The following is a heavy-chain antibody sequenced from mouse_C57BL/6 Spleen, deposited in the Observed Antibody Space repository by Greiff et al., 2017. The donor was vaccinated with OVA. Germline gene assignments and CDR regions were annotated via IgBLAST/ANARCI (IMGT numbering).Heavy chain of an antibody. V-gene: IGHV1-80*01. CDR3: ARWGYGSSYWYFDV. D-gene: IGHD1-1*01. CDR1: GYAFSSYW. J-gene: IGHJ1*03. CDR2: LYPGDGDT. Sequence: QVQLQQSGAELVKPGASVKISCKASGYAFSSYWMNWVKQRPGKGLEWIGQLYPGDGDTNYNGKFKGKATLTADKSSSTAYMQLSSLTSEDSAVYFCARWGYGSSYWYFDVWGTGTTVTVSS.